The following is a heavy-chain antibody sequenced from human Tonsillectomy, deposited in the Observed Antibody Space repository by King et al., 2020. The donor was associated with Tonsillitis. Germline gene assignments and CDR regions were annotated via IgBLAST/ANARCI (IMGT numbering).Heavy chain of an antibody. V-gene: IGHV3-30*18. J-gene: IGHJ4*02. CDR2: ISYDGSNK. CDR1: GFTFSSYG. D-gene: IGHD3-10*01. Sequence: VQLVESGGGVVQPGRSLRLSCAASGFTFSSYGMHWVRQAPGKGLEWVAVISYDGSNKYYADSVKGRFTISRDNSKNKLYLQMNSLRAEDTAVYYCAKPEVGELSRPLDYWGQGTLVTVSS. CDR3: AKPEVGELSRPLDY.